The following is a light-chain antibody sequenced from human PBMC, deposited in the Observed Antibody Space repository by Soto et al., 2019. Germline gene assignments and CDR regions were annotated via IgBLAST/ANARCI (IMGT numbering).Light chain of an antibody. CDR2: DAS. CDR3: QQRSTWPLT. J-gene: IGKJ4*01. Sequence: EIVLTQSPATLSLSPGERATLSCRASQSVSSYLAWYQQKPGQAPRLLIYDASNRATGIPARFSGSGSGTDFTRTISSLEPEDFAIYSCQQRSTWPLTFGGGTKVEIK. V-gene: IGKV3-11*01. CDR1: QSVSSY.